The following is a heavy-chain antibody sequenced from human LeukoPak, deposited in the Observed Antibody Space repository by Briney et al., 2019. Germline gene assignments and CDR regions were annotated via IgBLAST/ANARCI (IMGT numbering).Heavy chain of an antibody. CDR1: GFTFSSYG. CDR2: ISYDGSNK. CDR3: AKDPSSSSWALDY. J-gene: IGHJ4*02. Sequence: PGGSLRLSCAASGFTFSSYGMHWVRQAPGKGLEWVAVISYDGSNKYYADSVKGRFTISRDNSKNTLYLQMNSLRAEDTAVYYCAKDPSSSSWALDYWGQGTLVTVSS. D-gene: IGHD6-13*01. V-gene: IGHV3-30*18.